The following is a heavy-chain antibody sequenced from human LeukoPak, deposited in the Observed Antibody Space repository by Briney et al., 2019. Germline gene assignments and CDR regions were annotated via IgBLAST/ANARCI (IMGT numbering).Heavy chain of an antibody. CDR1: GFTFSSNW. CDR3: AKDRGRTWVQVAN. CDR2: INSDGSST. D-gene: IGHD2-15*01. Sequence: AGGSLRLSCGASGFTFSSNWMHWVRQAPGKGLVWVSRINSDGSSTNYADSVKGRFTISRDNSKNTLYLQMNSLRVEDTAVYYCAKDRGRTWVQVANWGQGTLVTVSS. V-gene: IGHV3-74*01. J-gene: IGHJ4*02.